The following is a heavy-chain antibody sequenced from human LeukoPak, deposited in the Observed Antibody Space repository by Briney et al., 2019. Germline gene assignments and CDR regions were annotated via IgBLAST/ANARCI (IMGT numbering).Heavy chain of an antibody. CDR2: ISGIGGST. Sequence: PGGSLRLSCAASGFTFSSYAMSWVRQAPGKGLEWVSGISGIGGSTYYADSVKGRVTISRDNSKNTLYLQMNSLRAEDTAVYYCAKVKGYDSSGYYSFFDYWGQGTLVTVSS. CDR3: AKVKGYDSSGYYSFFDY. V-gene: IGHV3-23*01. CDR1: GFTFSSYA. D-gene: IGHD3-22*01. J-gene: IGHJ4*02.